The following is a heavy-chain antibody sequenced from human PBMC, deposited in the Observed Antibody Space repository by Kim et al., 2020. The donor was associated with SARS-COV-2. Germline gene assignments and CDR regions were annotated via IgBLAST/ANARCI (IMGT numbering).Heavy chain of an antibody. CDR1: GGTFSSYA. D-gene: IGHD3-22*01. Sequence: SVKVSCKASGGTFSSYAISWVRQAPGQGLEWMGGIIPIFGTANYAQKFQGRVTITADESTSTAYMELSSLRSEDTAVYYCARDEGYYYDSSGTLDYWGQGTLVTVSS. CDR3: ARDEGYYYDSSGTLDY. CDR2: IIPIFGTA. J-gene: IGHJ4*02. V-gene: IGHV1-69*13.